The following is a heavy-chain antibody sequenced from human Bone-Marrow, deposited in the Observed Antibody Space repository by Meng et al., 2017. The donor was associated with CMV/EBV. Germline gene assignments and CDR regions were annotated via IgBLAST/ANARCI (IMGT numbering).Heavy chain of an antibody. CDR3: ARLESGGYYYSPY. J-gene: IGHJ4*02. CDR1: GYTFGDYS. V-gene: IGHV5-51*01. Sequence: GESFKISCKGSGYTFGDYSIGWVCQMPGKGLEWMGIIYPGDSDIRYSPSFQGQVTISADKSITTAYLQWSSLKASDIAMYYCARLESGGYYYSPYWGQGTLVSVSS. CDR2: IYPGDSDI. D-gene: IGHD2-21*01.